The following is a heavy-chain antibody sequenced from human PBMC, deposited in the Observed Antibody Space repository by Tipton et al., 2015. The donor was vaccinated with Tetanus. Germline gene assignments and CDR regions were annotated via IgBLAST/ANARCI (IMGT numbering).Heavy chain of an antibody. CDR1: GFTFSSYW. Sequence: QLVQSGGGLVQPGGSLRLSCAASGFTFSSYWMSWVRQAPGKGLEWVANIKQDGSEKYYVDSVKGRFTISRDNAKNSLYLQMNSLRAEDTAVYYCARDRALAVAGTFQHWGQGTLVTVSS. D-gene: IGHD6-19*01. J-gene: IGHJ1*01. V-gene: IGHV3-7*01. CDR3: ARDRALAVAGTFQH. CDR2: IKQDGSEK.